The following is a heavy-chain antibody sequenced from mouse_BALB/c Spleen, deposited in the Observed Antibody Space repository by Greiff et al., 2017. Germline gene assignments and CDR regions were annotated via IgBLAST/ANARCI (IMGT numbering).Heavy chain of an antibody. V-gene: IGHV5-4*02. CDR2: ISDGGSYT. CDR3: AREGVYYYGSSLPYAMDY. CDR1: GFTFSDYY. Sequence: EVMLVESGGGLVKPGGSLKLSCAASGFTFSDYYMYWVRQTPEKRLEWVATISDGGSYTYYPDSVKGRFTISRDNAKNNLYLQMSSLKSEDTAMYYCAREGVYYYGSSLPYAMDYWGQGTSVTVSS. D-gene: IGHD1-1*01. J-gene: IGHJ4*01.